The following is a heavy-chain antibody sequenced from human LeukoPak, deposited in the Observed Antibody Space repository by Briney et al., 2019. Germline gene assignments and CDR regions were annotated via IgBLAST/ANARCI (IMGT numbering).Heavy chain of an antibody. V-gene: IGHV4-59*02. Sequence: SETLSLTCTVSGDSVRSYYWSWIRQPPRQGLEWLGHINDRGSTNYNPSLQGRVTISIDTSKNQFSLKVNSVTAADTRVYYCVRDSRYGSVWFEDSLDFWGQGTTVTVSS. CDR1: GDSVRSYY. J-gene: IGHJ6*02. CDR2: INDRGST. CDR3: VRDSRYGSVWFEDSLDF. D-gene: IGHD6-13*01.